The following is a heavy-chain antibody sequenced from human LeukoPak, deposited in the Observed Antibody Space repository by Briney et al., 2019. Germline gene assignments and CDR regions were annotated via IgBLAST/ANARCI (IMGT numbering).Heavy chain of an antibody. Sequence: SETLSLTCTGSGGSISSSSYYWGWIRQPPGKGLEWIGSIYYSGSTYYNPSLKSRVTISVDTSKNHFSLKLSSVTAADTAMYYCTRGQWLPVFDFWGQGTLVTVSS. D-gene: IGHD3-22*01. CDR3: TRGQWLPVFDF. V-gene: IGHV4-39*02. J-gene: IGHJ4*02. CDR1: GGSISSSSYY. CDR2: IYYSGST.